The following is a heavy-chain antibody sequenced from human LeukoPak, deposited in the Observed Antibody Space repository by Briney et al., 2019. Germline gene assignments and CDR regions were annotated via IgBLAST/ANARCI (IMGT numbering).Heavy chain of an antibody. Sequence: PSETLSLTCAVYGGSFSGYYWSWIRQPPGKGLEWIGEINHSGSTNYNPSLKSRVTISVDTSKNQFSLKLSSVTAADTAVYYCARGGAYYYGSGTHTRWNYWGRGTLVTVSS. J-gene: IGHJ4*02. D-gene: IGHD3-10*01. CDR1: GGSFSGYY. V-gene: IGHV4-34*01. CDR3: ARGGAYYYGSGTHTRWNY. CDR2: INHSGST.